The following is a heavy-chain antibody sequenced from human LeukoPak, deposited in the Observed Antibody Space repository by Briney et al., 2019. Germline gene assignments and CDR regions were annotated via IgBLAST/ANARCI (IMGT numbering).Heavy chain of an antibody. J-gene: IGHJ4*02. CDR1: GFIFSNYG. CDR2: IWSDGSKK. V-gene: IGHV3-33*01. Sequence: AGRSLRLSCAASGFIFSNYGFHWVRQAPGKGLEWVALIWSDGSKKYYTDSVKGRLTISRDDSKNTLFLQMNSLRAEDMAVYYCARDIGTWPNSLFDYWGQGNLVTVSS. D-gene: IGHD4-23*01. CDR3: ARDIGTWPNSLFDY.